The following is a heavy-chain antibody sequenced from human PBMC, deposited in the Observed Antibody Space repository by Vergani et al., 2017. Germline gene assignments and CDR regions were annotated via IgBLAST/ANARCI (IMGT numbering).Heavy chain of an antibody. CDR1: GFTFSSYG. CDR2: IWYDGSNK. D-gene: IGHD3-3*01. J-gene: IGHJ2*01. Sequence: QVQLVESGGGVVQPGRSLRLSCAASGFTFSSYGMHWVRQAPGKGLEWAAVIWYDGSNKYYADSVKGRFTISRDNSKNTLYLQMNSLRAEDTAVYYCARARPGIRFHPHFGLWGRGTLVTVSS. CDR3: ARARPGIRFHPHFGL. V-gene: IGHV3-33*01.